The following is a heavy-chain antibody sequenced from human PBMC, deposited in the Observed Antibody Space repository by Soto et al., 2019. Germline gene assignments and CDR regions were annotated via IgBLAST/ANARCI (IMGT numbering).Heavy chain of an antibody. Sequence: GGSLRLSCAASGFTFSSYGMHWVRQAPGKGLEWVAVISYDGSNKYYADSVKGRFTISRDNSKNTLYLQMNSLRAEDTAVYYCAKRMFSSAFTSKYYYGMDVWGQGTTVTVSS. D-gene: IGHD3-10*02. CDR2: ISYDGSNK. CDR1: GFTFSSYG. CDR3: AKRMFSSAFTSKYYYGMDV. J-gene: IGHJ6*02. V-gene: IGHV3-30*18.